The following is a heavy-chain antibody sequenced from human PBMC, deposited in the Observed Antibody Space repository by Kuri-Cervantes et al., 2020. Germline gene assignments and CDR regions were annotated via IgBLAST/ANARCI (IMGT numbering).Heavy chain of an antibody. D-gene: IGHD3-22*01. CDR1: EFTFDDYA. CDR3: AKDIMGSYYYDSSAIDY. V-gene: IGHV3-9*01. Sequence: GGSLRLSCAASEFTFDDYAMHWVRQAPGKGLEWVSGISWNSGSIGYADSVKGRFTISRDNAKNSLYLQMNSLRAEDTALYYCAKDIMGSYYYDSSAIDYWGQGTLVTVSS. CDR2: ISWNSGSI. J-gene: IGHJ4*02.